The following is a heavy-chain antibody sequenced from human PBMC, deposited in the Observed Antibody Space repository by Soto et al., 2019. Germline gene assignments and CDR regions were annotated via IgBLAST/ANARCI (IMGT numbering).Heavy chain of an antibody. CDR2: IYYSGST. D-gene: IGHD3-9*01. J-gene: IGHJ5*02. V-gene: IGHV4-39*01. CDR1: GGSISSSSYY. CDR3: ARGYYDILTYNCFDP. Sequence: SETLSLTCTVSGGSISSSSYYWGWIRQPPGKGLEWIGSIYYSGSTYYNPSLKSRVTISVDTSKNQFSLKLSSVTAADTAVYYCARGYYDILTYNCFDPWGQGTLVTVSS.